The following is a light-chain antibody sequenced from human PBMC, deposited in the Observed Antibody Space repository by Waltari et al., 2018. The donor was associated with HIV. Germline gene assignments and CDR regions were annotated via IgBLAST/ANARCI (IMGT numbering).Light chain of an antibody. CDR3: CSYSGTGVI. V-gene: IGLV2-23*02. CDR1: SSDVGAYNL. J-gene: IGLJ2*01. Sequence: QSALTQPASVSGSLGQSITISCSGTSSDVGAYNLVSWYPKYPGKAPKLMLFEVINRPSGVSDRFSGSRSGNTASLTISGLQTEDEGDYYCCSYSGTGVIFGGGTKVTVL. CDR2: EVI.